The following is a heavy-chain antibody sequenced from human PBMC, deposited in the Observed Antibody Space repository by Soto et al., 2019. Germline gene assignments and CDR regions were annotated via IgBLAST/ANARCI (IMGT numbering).Heavy chain of an antibody. CDR1: GGSISSSSYY. J-gene: IGHJ5*02. CDR2: IYYSGST. D-gene: IGHD5-12*01. CDR3: ARHESGYDSPYTSQYNCFAT. V-gene: IGHV4-39*01. Sequence: SETLSLTCTVSGGSISSSSYYWGWIRQPPGKGQKWIGSIYYSGSTYYNPSLKSRVTISVDTSKNQFSLKLSSVTAADTAVYYCARHESGYDSPYTSQYNCFATWGQGTLFPVSS.